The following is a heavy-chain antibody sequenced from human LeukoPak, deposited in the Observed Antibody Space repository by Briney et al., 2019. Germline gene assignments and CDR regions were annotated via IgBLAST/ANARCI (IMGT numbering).Heavy chain of an antibody. V-gene: IGHV3-11*03. J-gene: IGHJ4*02. D-gene: IGHD6-13*01. Sequence: GGSLRLSCAASGFTFSDYYMSWIRQAPGKGLEWISYSNNDDVYTNYADSVKGRFTISRDNAKNSLYLQMNSLRVGDTAVYYCARGTAAAPLDYWGQGTLVTVSS. CDR3: ARGTAAAPLDY. CDR2: SNNDDVYT. CDR1: GFTFSDYY.